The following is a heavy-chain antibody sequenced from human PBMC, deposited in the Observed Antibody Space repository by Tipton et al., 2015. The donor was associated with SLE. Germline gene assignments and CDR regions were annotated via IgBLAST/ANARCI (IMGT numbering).Heavy chain of an antibody. CDR2: INLGGDT. V-gene: IGHV4-34*01. CDR1: GASFSEYS. D-gene: IGHD2-2*02. Sequence: TLSLTCVVYGASFSEYSFTWIRQPPGKGLEWIGEINLGGDTRYNPSLKSRVTISVDTSKKHFSLKLTSATAADTAVYYCATLLNIRRSFDLWNRGTLVTVSS. J-gene: IGHJ2*01. CDR3: ATLLNIRRSFDL.